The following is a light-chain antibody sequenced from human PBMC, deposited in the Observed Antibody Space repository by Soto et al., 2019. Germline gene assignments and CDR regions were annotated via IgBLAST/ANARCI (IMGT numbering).Light chain of an antibody. J-gene: IGLJ3*02. V-gene: IGLV2-14*01. CDR2: EVR. Sequence: QSALTQPASVSGSPGQSITISCSGTTNDIGGYNNVSWYQHHPGKVPKVIIYEVRNRPSGVSNRFSGSKSGNTASLTISGLQAEDEADYSCCSYTISATLVFGGGTKLTVL. CDR1: TNDIGGYNN. CDR3: CSYTISATLV.